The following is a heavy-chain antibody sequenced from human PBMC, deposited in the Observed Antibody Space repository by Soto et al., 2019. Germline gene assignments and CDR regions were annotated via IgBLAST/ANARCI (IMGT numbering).Heavy chain of an antibody. J-gene: IGHJ6*02. CDR1: GYTFTSYG. Sequence: QVQLVQSGGEVKKPGASVKLSCTASGYTFTSYGISWVRQAPGQGLEWMGWISAYNGKTNYAQNVQGRVTMTTDTSTRTAYMDLRSLRSDDTDVYYCARGGDVNYYHSMDVWGQGTTVTVSS. CDR2: ISAYNGKT. V-gene: IGHV1-18*01. D-gene: IGHD5-12*01. CDR3: ARGGDVNYYHSMDV.